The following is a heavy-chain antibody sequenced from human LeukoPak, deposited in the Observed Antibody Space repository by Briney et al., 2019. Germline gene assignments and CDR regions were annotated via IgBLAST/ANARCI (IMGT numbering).Heavy chain of an antibody. CDR2: ISGSGGST. Sequence: PGGSLRLSCAASGFTFSSYAMSWVRQAPGKGLEWVSAISGSGGSTYYADPVKGRFTISRDNSKNTLYLQMNSLRAEDTAVYYCAKLGRKYSSGWYIDYWGQGTLVTVSS. J-gene: IGHJ4*02. CDR1: GFTFSSYA. CDR3: AKLGRKYSSGWYIDY. D-gene: IGHD6-19*01. V-gene: IGHV3-23*01.